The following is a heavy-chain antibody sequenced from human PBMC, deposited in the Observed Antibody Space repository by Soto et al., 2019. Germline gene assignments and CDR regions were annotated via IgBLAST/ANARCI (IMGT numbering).Heavy chain of an antibody. CDR3: ARDGPPTDY. V-gene: IGHV1-18*01. CDR2: IRAYNGNT. J-gene: IGHJ4*02. CDR1: GYTFSSYH. Sequence: QVQLVQSGAEVKKPGASVKVSCKASGYTFSSYHISWVRQAPGQGLEWMGWIRAYNGNTNYAQKPQGRATRTTDTATSTASMELRSLRSADSGVDYFARDGPPTDYWGQGTLVNVSS.